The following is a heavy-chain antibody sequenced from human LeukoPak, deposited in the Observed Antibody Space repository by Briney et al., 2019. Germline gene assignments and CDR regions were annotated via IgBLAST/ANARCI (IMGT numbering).Heavy chain of an antibody. D-gene: IGHD5-24*01. CDR1: GGSISSYY. CDR3: ARLARDVYNIIAYFFDQ. V-gene: IGHV4-59*08. J-gene: IGHJ4*02. CDR2: IYYSGST. Sequence: PSETLSLTCTVSGGSISSYYWSWIRQPPGKGLEWIGYIYYSGSTNYNPSLKSRVTISVDTSKNQFSLKLSSVTAADTAVYYCARLARDVYNIIAYFFDQWGQGTLVTVSS.